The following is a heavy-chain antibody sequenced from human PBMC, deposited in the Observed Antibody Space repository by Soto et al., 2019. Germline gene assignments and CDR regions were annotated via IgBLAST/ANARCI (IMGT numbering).Heavy chain of an antibody. CDR2: IFHSGSA. CDR3: VRDRYSSSGWFDP. Sequence: PSETLSLTCSVSGGSINSASFHWSWVRQRPGKGLEWIGHIFHSGSAYYNAFLKTRLSISVDTSKNQFSLKLSSVTAADTAVYYCVRDRYSSSGWFDPWGQGTPVTVSS. V-gene: IGHV4-31*03. J-gene: IGHJ5*02. D-gene: IGHD3-10*01. CDR1: GGSINSASFH.